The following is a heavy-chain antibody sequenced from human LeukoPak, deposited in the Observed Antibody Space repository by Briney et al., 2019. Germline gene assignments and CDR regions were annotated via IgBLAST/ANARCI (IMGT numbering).Heavy chain of an antibody. CDR2: IYSGGST. CDR1: GLTVSSNY. Sequence: GGSLRLSCAASGLTVSSNYMSWVRQAPGKGLEWVSVIYSGGSTYYADSVKGRFTISRDNSKNTLYLQMNSLRAEDTAVYYCARAKYYYGSGSYYYYFDYWGQGTLVTVSS. CDR3: ARAKYYYGSGSYYYYFDY. J-gene: IGHJ4*02. D-gene: IGHD3-10*01. V-gene: IGHV3-53*01.